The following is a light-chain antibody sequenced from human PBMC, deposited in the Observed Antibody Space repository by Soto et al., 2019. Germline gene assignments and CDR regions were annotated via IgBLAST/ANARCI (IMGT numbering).Light chain of an antibody. V-gene: IGKV3-15*01. Sequence: EIVMTQSPGTLSVSPGERATLSCRASQSVTSNLAGCQQKPGQAPRLLIYGASTRATGIPARFSGSGSGTEFTLTISSLQSEDFAVDYCQQYTNWPWTFGQGTKVEIK. CDR1: QSVTSN. J-gene: IGKJ1*01. CDR3: QQYTNWPWT. CDR2: GAS.